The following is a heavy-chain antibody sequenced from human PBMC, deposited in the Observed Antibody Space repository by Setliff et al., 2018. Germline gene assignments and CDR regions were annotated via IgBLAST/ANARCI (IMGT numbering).Heavy chain of an antibody. V-gene: IGHV1-18*01. CDR1: GDTFSTYA. CDR3: ARINFYVSSGYYYAPDF. J-gene: IGHJ4*02. Sequence: ASVKVSCKASGDTFSTYALSWVRQAPGQGLEWMGWINNYSFKTTYPQKFLDRVTMTTDTSATTAYMELKNLRSDDTAVYYCARINFYVSSGYYYAPDFWGQGTLVTV. CDR2: INNYSFKT. D-gene: IGHD3-22*01.